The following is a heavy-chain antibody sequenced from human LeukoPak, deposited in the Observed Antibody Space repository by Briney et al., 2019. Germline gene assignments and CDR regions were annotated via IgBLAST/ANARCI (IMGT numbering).Heavy chain of an antibody. J-gene: IGHJ3*02. V-gene: IGHV4-4*02. CDR3: ARNKLRFDAFDI. Sequence: SETLSLTCAVSGGSLSSSNWWSWVRQPPGKGLEWIGEIYHSGSTYYNPSLKSRATISVDTSKNQFSLKLSSVTAADTAVYYCARNKLRFDAFDIWGQGTMVTVSS. CDR2: IYHSGST. D-gene: IGHD1/OR15-1a*01. CDR1: GGSLSSSNW.